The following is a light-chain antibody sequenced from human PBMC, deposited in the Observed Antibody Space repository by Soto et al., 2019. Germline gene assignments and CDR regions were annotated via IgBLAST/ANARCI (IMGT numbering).Light chain of an antibody. CDR1: NIGSKS. CDR2: GDS. J-gene: IGLJ3*02. CDR3: QVWDSSNDHEEWV. V-gene: IGLV3-21*02. Sequence: SYELTQPPSVSVAPGQTATITCGGNNIGSKSVPWYQQKPGQAPVLVVYGDSDRPSGIPERFSGSNSGNTATLTITRVEAGDEADYYCQVWDSSNDHEEWVFGGGTKLTVL.